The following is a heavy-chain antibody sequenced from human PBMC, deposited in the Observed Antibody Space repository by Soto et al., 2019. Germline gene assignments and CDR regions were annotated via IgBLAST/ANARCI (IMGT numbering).Heavy chain of an antibody. J-gene: IGHJ4*02. CDR2: IKSKTDGGTT. V-gene: IGHV3-15*01. CDR1: GFTFSNAW. D-gene: IGHD3-22*01. CDR3: TTGGGPPGTYDSSGYYYYY. Sequence: GGSLRLSCAASGFTFSNAWMSWVRQAPGKGLEWVGRIKSKTDGGTTDYAAPVKGRFTISRDDSKNTLYLQMNSLKTEDTAVYYCTTGGGPPGTYDSSGYYYYYWGQGTLVTVSS.